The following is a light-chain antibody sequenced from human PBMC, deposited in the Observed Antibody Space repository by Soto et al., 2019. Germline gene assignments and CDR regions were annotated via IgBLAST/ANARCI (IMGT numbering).Light chain of an antibody. J-gene: IGKJ1*01. CDR3: EQNYSNPPT. V-gene: IGKV1-39*01. CDR2: AAS. Sequence: DIQMTQAPSSLSASVGDRVTITCRASQSISSYLNWYQQKPGKAPKLLIYAASSLQSGVPSRFSGSGSGTDLTLTISSLRPEDFATYCCEQNYSNPPTVGKGTNV. CDR1: QSISSY.